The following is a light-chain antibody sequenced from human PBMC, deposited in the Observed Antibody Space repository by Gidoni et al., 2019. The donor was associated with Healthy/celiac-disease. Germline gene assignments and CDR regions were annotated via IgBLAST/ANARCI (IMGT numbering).Light chain of an antibody. Sequence: EIVLTQSPATLSLSPGERATLSCSAGQRVSSYLPWYQQTPGQAPRLLIYDASNRATGSPARFSCSGSGTVFTPTISSLEPEDFAVYYCQQRSNWPWTFGQGTKVEIK. CDR1: QRVSSY. J-gene: IGKJ1*01. V-gene: IGKV3-11*01. CDR3: QQRSNWPWT. CDR2: DAS.